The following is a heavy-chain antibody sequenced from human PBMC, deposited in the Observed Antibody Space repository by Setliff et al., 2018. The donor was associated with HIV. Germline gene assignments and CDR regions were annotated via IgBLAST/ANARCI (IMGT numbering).Heavy chain of an antibody. CDR3: ATGEWREENYFDY. J-gene: IGHJ4*02. CDR1: GFTFSTYW. CDR2: IYYSGST. Sequence: PSETLRLSCAASGFTFSTYWMSWIRQHPGKGLEWIGSIYYSGSTNYNPSLKSRVTISVDTSKRQVSLKLTSVTDADTAVYYCATGEWREENYFDYWGQGTLVTVSS. V-gene: IGHV4-59*12. D-gene: IGHD3-10*01.